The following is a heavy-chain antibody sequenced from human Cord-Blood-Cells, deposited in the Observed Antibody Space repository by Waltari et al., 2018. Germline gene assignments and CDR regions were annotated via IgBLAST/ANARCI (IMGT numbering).Heavy chain of an antibody. CDR3: ARGGRFGEDFDY. V-gene: IGHV3-53*01. Sequence: EVQLVESGGGLIQPGGSLRLSCSASGFPVRSNYMRWVRQAPGKGLEWVSVIYSGGSTYYADSVKGRFTISRDNSKNTLYLQMNSLRAEDTAVYYCARGGRFGEDFDYWGQGTLVTVSS. D-gene: IGHD3-10*01. J-gene: IGHJ4*02. CDR1: GFPVRSNY. CDR2: IYSGGST.